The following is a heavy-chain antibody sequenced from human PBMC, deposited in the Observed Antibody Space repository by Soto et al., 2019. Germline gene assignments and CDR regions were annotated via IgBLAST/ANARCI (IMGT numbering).Heavy chain of an antibody. CDR2: ISYDGSNK. CDR3: AKIFPSLPFEYYDSSGT. D-gene: IGHD3-22*01. V-gene: IGHV3-30*18. CDR1: GFTFSSYG. Sequence: PGGSLRLSCAASGFTFSSYGMHWVRQAPGKGLERVAVISYDGSNKYYADSVKGRFTIYRDNSKNTLYLQMNSLRAEDTAVYYCAKIFPSLPFEYYDSSGTWGQGT. J-gene: IGHJ5*02.